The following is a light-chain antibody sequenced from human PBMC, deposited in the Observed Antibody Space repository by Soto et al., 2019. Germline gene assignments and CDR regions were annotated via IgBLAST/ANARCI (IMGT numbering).Light chain of an antibody. CDR1: SSDIGGYKD. V-gene: IGLV2-8*01. CDR2: EVS. CDR3: SSHAGSNNPFV. J-gene: IGLJ1*01. Sequence: QSALTQPPSASGSPGQSVAISCSGTSSDIGGYKDVSWYQQHPGKAPKLIIFEVSQRPSGVPHRFSGSKSGNTASLTISGLQAEDEADYYCSSHAGSNNPFVFGTGTKLTVL.